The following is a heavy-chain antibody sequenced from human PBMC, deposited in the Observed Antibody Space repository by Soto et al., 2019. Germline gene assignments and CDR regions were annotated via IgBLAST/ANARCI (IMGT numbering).Heavy chain of an antibody. J-gene: IGHJ4*02. V-gene: IGHV3-23*01. Sequence: EVQLLESGGGLVQPGGSLRLSCAASGLTFSSYAMSWVRQAPGKGLEWVSAISGGGGSTFYADSVKGRFTISRDNSKNTLFLQMNSLRVEDTAVYYCAGRIAVAGTLAYWGQGTLVTVSS. D-gene: IGHD6-19*01. CDR3: AGRIAVAGTLAY. CDR1: GLTFSSYA. CDR2: ISGGGGST.